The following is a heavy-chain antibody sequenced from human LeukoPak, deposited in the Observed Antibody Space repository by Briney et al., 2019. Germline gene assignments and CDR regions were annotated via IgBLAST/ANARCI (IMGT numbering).Heavy chain of an antibody. CDR1: GYPFTTWE. Sequence: ASVKVSCKTSGYPFTTWEINWVRQAAGQGLEWMGWVHPNSGNTAYAQKFQGRVTMTRDTSISTAYMELSGLRSEDTAVYYCARAIKLQHAYYYYMDVWGKGTTVTVFS. V-gene: IGHV1-8*01. J-gene: IGHJ6*03. D-gene: IGHD4-11*01. CDR2: VHPNSGNT. CDR3: ARAIKLQHAYYYYMDV.